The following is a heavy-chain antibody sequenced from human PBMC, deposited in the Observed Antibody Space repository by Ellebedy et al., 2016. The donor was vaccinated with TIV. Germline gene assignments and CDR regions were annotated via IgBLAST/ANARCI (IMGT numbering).Heavy chain of an antibody. D-gene: IGHD2-2*02. CDR3: TTDGDIVVVPAAIRGPYYYYGMDV. Sequence: GESLKISCAASGLTFSKAWMSWVRQAPGKGLEWVGRIKSKSDGETTDYAAPVKGRFTISRDDSKNTLYLQMNSLKTEDTAVYYCTTDGDIVVVPAAIRGPYYYYGMDVWGQGTTVTVSS. CDR2: IKSKSDGETT. CDR1: GLTFSKAW. J-gene: IGHJ6*02. V-gene: IGHV3-15*01.